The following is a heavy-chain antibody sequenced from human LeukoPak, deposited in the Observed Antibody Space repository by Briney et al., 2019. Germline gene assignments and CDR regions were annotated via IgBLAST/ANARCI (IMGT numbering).Heavy chain of an antibody. CDR1: GFTFSNYW. V-gene: IGHV4-39*07. D-gene: IGHD3-10*01. CDR3: TRGGSYYFGSGVYFDY. Sequence: GSLRLSCVVSGFTFSNYWMSWVRQAPGKGLEWIGSIYYSGSTYYNPSLKSRVTISVDTSKNQFSLRLSSVTAADTAVYYCTRGGSYYFGSGVYFDYWGQGTLVTVSS. CDR2: IYYSGST. J-gene: IGHJ4*02.